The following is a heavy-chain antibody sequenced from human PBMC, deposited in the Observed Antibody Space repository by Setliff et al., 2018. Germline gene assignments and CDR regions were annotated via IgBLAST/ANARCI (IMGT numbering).Heavy chain of an antibody. Sequence: SETLSLTCNVSGVSISSYYWSWIRQPPGRGLESIGYIQKSGSTNYNPSLMSRVSISVDTSKNQFSLKLRSVTAADAAVYYCARLSWNGLRYYGLDVWGQGTTVTVSS. CDR1: GVSISSYY. CDR2: IQKSGST. CDR3: ARLSWNGLRYYGLDV. V-gene: IGHV4-59*01. D-gene: IGHD3-3*01. J-gene: IGHJ6*02.